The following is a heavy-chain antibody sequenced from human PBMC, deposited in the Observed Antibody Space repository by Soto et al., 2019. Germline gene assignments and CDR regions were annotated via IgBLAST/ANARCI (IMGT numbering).Heavy chain of an antibody. J-gene: IGHJ3*02. Sequence: GGSLRLSCAASGFTFSSYAMSWVRQAPGKGLEWVSAISGSGGGTYYADSVKGWFTISRDNSKNTLYLQMNSLRAEDTAVYYCAKDSPRRATPYVLMVYGGAFDIWGQGTMVTVSS. D-gene: IGHD2-8*01. CDR3: AKDSPRRATPYVLMVYGGAFDI. V-gene: IGHV3-23*01. CDR2: ISGSGGGT. CDR1: GFTFSSYA.